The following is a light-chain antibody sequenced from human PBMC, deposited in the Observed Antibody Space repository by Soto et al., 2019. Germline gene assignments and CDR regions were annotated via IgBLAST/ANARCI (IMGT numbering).Light chain of an antibody. CDR1: QFISNS. CDR2: GAS. CDR3: QQSSNWPRT. V-gene: IGKV3-15*01. J-gene: IGKJ1*01. Sequence: EIRVKKSPAALSVSQGEGVTLSCRASQFISNSLAWYQQRPGQPPRLLIYGASTRAAGISARFSGSGSGTEFTLTISSLQSEDFAVYYCQQSSNWPRTFGQG.